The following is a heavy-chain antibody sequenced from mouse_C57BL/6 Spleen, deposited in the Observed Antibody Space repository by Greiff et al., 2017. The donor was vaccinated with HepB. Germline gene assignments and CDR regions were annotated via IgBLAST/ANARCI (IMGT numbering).Heavy chain of an antibody. J-gene: IGHJ1*03. D-gene: IGHD1-1*02. CDR1: GYTFTDYE. V-gene: IGHV1-15*01. CDR3: TREVATRYFDV. CDR2: IDPETGGT. Sequence: VQLQQSGAELVRPGASVTLSCKASGYTFTDYEMHWVKQTPVHGLEWIGAIDPETGGTAYNQKFKGKAILTADKSSSTAYMELRSLTSEDSAVYYCTREVATRYFDVWGTGTTVTVSS.